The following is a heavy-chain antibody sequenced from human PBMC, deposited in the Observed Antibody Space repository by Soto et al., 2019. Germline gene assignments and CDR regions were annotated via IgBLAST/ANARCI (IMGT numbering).Heavy chain of an antibody. CDR1: GYTFTSYG. D-gene: IGHD1-1*01. CDR3: ARGRYGDY. J-gene: IGHJ4*02. V-gene: IGHV1-18*01. Sequence: QVHLVQSGAEVKKPGASVKVSCKGSGYTFTSYGITWVRQAPGQGLEWMGWISTHNGNTDYAQKLQGRVTVTRDTSTSTAYMELRSLRSDDTAVYYCARGRYGDYWGQGALVTVSS. CDR2: ISTHNGNT.